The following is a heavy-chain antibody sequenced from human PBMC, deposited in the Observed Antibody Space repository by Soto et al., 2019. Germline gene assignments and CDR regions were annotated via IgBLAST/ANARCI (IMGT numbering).Heavy chain of an antibody. J-gene: IGHJ6*02. CDR2: ISAYNGNT. CDR3: AREGPAPYYYSGMDV. V-gene: IGHV1-18*01. CDR1: GYSFTTYG. Sequence: QVQLVQSGGEVKKPGASVKVSCKTSGYSFTTYGISWVRQAPGQGLEWMGWISAYNGNTNYAQKLQDRVTMTTDTSTSTAYMEPRSLRSDDTAVYYCAREGPAPYYYSGMDVWGQGSTVTVSS.